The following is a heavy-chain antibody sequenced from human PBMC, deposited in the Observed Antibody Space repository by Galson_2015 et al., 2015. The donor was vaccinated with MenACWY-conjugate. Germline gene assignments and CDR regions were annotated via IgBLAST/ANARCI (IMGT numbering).Heavy chain of an antibody. D-gene: IGHD7-27*01. V-gene: IGHV4-59*08. CDR3: ARLPAWGSSFGYFDY. J-gene: IGHJ4*02. Sequence: ETLSLTCTVSGASISSHHWSWFRQPPGKGLEWIAYIRDTGSLKDNPSLKSRVTMSADKSNNQFSLRRISVTAADTAVYYCARLPAWGSSFGYFDYWGQGILVAVSS. CDR1: GASISSHH. CDR2: IRDTGSL.